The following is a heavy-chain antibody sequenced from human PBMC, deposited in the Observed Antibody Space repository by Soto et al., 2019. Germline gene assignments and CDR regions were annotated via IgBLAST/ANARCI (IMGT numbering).Heavy chain of an antibody. D-gene: IGHD3-3*01. CDR1: GFTFGDYG. Sequence: GGSLRLSCTGSGFTFGDYGMSWVRQAPGKGLEWVGFIRGKASGGTTEYAASVKGRFAISRDDSKSIAYLQMNSLKTEDTAVYYCTRDSYDFWSAYYFFFDYWGQGALVTVSS. J-gene: IGHJ4*02. CDR3: TRDSYDFWSAYYFFFDY. V-gene: IGHV3-49*04. CDR2: IRGKASGGTT.